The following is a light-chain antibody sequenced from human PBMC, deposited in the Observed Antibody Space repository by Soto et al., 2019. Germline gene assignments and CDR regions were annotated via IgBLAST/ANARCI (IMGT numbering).Light chain of an antibody. J-gene: IGKJ1*01. Sequence: EIVMTQTPLSAPVTLGQSASISCRSSQSLVHRDRNTYLSWFHQRPGHPPRRLIYKVSNRFSGVPGRFSGSGSGTYFTLRIGRVEADDVGVYYCGQLTRFPWTFGQGTEM. V-gene: IGKV2-24*01. CDR2: KVS. CDR1: QSLVHRDRNTY. CDR3: GQLTRFPWT.